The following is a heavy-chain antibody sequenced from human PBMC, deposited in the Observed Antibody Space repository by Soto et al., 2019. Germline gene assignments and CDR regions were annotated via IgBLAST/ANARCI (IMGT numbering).Heavy chain of an antibody. CDR1: GFSLSPYW. CDR2: LSSDGFGA. Sequence: GGSLRLSCAASGFSLSPYWMHWVRQVPGRGLEWVARLSSDGFGAAYADSVKGRFFISRDIARNTLSLQMNSLRADGTAVYYCARDLGGPDYWGRGTLVTVSS. J-gene: IGHJ4*02. D-gene: IGHD3-16*01. CDR3: ARDLGGPDY. V-gene: IGHV3-74*03.